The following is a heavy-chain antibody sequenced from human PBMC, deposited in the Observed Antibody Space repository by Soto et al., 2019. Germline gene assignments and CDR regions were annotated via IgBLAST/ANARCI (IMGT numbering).Heavy chain of an antibody. CDR2: IYPGDSDT. CDR1: GYSFTSYW. V-gene: IGHV5-51*01. Sequence: GESLKISCKGSGYSFTSYWIGWVRQMPGKGLEWMGIIYPGDSDTRYSPSFQGQVTISADKSISTAYLQWSSLKASDTAMYYCARGTYSSSWYPGGYFDYWGQGTLVTVSS. CDR3: ARGTYSSSWYPGGYFDY. D-gene: IGHD6-13*01. J-gene: IGHJ4*02.